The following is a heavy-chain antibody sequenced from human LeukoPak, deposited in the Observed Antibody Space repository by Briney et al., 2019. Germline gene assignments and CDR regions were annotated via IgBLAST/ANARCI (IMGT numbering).Heavy chain of an antibody. CDR3: ARNDFWSGYPLDY. D-gene: IGHD3-3*01. V-gene: IGHV3-53*01. J-gene: IGHJ4*02. CDR1: GFSVSSNY. Sequence: GGSLRLSCVASGFSVSSNYMSWVRQAPRKGLEWVSIIYSSGTTYYADSVKGRFTISRDNTKNTLYLQMNSLRAEDTAVYYCARNDFWSGYPLDYWGQGTLVTVSS. CDR2: IYSSGTT.